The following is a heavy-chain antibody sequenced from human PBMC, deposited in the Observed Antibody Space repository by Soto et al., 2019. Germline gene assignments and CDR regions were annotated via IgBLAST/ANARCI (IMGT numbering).Heavy chain of an antibody. CDR2: MYYSGST. V-gene: IGHV4-59*08. J-gene: IGHJ6*03. D-gene: IGHD3-16*01. CDR1: GCSISGHY. CDR3: ARGPYYDLIWNYYYMDV. Sequence: SETLSLTCSVSGCSISGHYRSWVRQTPGKGLEWIGYMYYSGSTNYNPSLKSRVTISVDTSKNHFSLRLTSVTAADTAVYYCARGPYYDLIWNYYYMDVWGKGTTVTVSS.